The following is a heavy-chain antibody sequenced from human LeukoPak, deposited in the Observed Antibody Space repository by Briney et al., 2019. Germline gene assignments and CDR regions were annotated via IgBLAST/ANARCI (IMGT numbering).Heavy chain of an antibody. D-gene: IGHD3-16*01. CDR1: EFTFRSYE. J-gene: IGHJ4*02. CDR2: ISSTGNTI. Sequence: GGSLRLSCAASEFTFRSYEMNWVRQAPGKGLEWISYISSTGNTIYYVDSVQGRFTISRDNAKNSLYLQMNSLRVEDTAVYYCARAVGPFDYWGQGTLVTVSS. V-gene: IGHV3-48*03. CDR3: ARAVGPFDY.